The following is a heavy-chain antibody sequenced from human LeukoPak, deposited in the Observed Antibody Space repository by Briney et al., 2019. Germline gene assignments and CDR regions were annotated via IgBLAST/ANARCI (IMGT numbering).Heavy chain of an antibody. J-gene: IGHJ5*02. V-gene: IGHV4-30-4*01. Sequence: SETLSLTCTVSGGSISNGDYYCSWIRQPPGKGLEWIGYIYYSGSTYYNPSLKSRVTISVDTSKNQFSLKLSSVTAADTAVYYCARVDLYSSSWRASNWFDPWGQGTLVTVSS. CDR2: IYYSGST. CDR1: GGSISNGDYY. D-gene: IGHD6-13*01. CDR3: ARVDLYSSSWRASNWFDP.